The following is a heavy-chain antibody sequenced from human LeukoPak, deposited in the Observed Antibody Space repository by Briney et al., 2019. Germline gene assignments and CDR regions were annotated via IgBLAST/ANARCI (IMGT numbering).Heavy chain of an antibody. CDR1: GGSISSYY. V-gene: IGHV4-59*01. J-gene: IGHJ3*02. Sequence: PSETLSLTCTVSGGSISSYYWSWIRQPPGKGLEWIGYTYYSGSTNYNPSLKSRVTISVDTSKNQFSLKLSSVTAADTAVYYCARVGLDAFDIWGQGTMVTVSS. CDR2: TYYSGST. CDR3: ARVGLDAFDI.